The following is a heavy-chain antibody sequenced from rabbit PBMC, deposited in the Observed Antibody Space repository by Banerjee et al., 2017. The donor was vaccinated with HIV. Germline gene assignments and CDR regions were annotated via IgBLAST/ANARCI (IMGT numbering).Heavy chain of an antibody. D-gene: IGHD4-1*01. CDR1: GFDFNLYYM. V-gene: IGHV1S45*01. CDR3: ARDLAGVIGWNFGL. CDR2: INSNTGNT. Sequence: QEQLVESGGGLVQPGGSLKLSCKASGFDFNLYYMSWVRQAPGKGLEWIACINSNTGNTVYASWAKGPFTISKTSSTTVTLQMTSLTAADTATYFCARDLAGVIGWNFGLWGPGTLVTVS. J-gene: IGHJ4*01.